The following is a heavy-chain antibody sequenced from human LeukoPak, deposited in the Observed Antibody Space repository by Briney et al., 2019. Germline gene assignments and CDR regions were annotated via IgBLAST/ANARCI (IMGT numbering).Heavy chain of an antibody. V-gene: IGHV3-33*08. Sequence: GGSLRLSCAASGFTFSSYSMNWVRQAPGKGLEWVAVIWYDGSYKYYADSVKGRFTISRDNSKNTLYLQMNSLRAEDTALYYCARDLGTMVRDPLDYWGQGTLVTVSS. D-gene: IGHD3-10*01. J-gene: IGHJ4*02. CDR1: GFTFSSYS. CDR2: IWYDGSYK. CDR3: ARDLGTMVRDPLDY.